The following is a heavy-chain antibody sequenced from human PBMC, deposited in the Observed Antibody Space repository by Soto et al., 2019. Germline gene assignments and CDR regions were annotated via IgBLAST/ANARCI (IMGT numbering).Heavy chain of an antibody. CDR3: ARVLATITSDWFDP. J-gene: IGHJ5*02. Sequence: ETLSLTCTVSGGSISSYYWSWIRQPPGKGLEWIGYIYYSGSTNYNPSLKSRVTISVDTSKNQFSLKLSSVTAADTAVYYCARVLATITSDWFDPWGQGTLVTVSS. V-gene: IGHV4-59*01. D-gene: IGHD5-12*01. CDR2: IYYSGST. CDR1: GGSISSYY.